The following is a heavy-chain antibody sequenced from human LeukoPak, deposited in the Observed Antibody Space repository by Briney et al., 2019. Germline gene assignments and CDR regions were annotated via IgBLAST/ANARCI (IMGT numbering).Heavy chain of an antibody. D-gene: IGHD6-13*01. V-gene: IGHV7-4-1*02. CDR3: ARDLSMVGSWDPDYCYYYGMDV. J-gene: IGHJ6*02. Sequence: ASVKVSCKASGYTFTSYAMNWVRQAPGQGLEWMGWINTNTGNPTYAQGFTGRFVFSLDTSVSTAYLQISSLKAEDTAVYYCARDLSMVGSWDPDYCYYYGMDVWGQGTTVTVSS. CDR2: INTNTGNP. CDR1: GYTFTSYA.